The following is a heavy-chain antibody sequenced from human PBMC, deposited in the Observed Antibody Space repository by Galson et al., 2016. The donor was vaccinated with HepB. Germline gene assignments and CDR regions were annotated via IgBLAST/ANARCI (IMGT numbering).Heavy chain of an antibody. CDR3: AKGRPAGGMGYYFYHGMDV. J-gene: IGHJ6*02. CDR2: LSGTGAST. V-gene: IGHV3-23*01. D-gene: IGHD3-16*01. CDR1: GFMFSSYD. Sequence: SLRLSCAASGFMFSSYDMSWVRQAPGKGLEWVSGLSGTGASTYYADSVRGRFTISRDNSKNTLYLQMNSLRAEDTAVYHCAKGRPAGGMGYYFYHGMDVWGQGTTVTVS.